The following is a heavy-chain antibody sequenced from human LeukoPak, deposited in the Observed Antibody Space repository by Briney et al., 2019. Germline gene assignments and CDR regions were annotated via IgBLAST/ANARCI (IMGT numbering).Heavy chain of an antibody. V-gene: IGHV4-39*07. Sequence: PSETLSLTCTVSGGSISTTSYYWGWIRQPPGKGLEWIGSIYYSGSTTYIPSLKSRATISQDTSKNQFSLKLTSVTAADTAVYYCARDSRSFDYWGQGTQVTVSS. CDR2: IYYSGST. J-gene: IGHJ4*02. CDR1: GGSISTTSYY. CDR3: ARDSRSFDY. D-gene: IGHD6-25*01.